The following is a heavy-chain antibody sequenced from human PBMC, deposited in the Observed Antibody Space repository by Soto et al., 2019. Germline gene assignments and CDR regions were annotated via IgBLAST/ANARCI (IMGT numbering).Heavy chain of an antibody. CDR3: ARDSGSYDSNVFDI. J-gene: IGHJ3*02. V-gene: IGHV3-21*01. CDR1: GFSFNDYR. D-gene: IGHD1-26*01. Sequence: GGSLRLSCVASGFSFNDYRMNWVRQAPGKGLEWVSSISRSGSYIYYADSVKGRFTISGDNAKNSLYLQMNSLRAEDTAVYYCARDSGSYDSNVFDIWGQGTLVTVSS. CDR2: ISRSGSYI.